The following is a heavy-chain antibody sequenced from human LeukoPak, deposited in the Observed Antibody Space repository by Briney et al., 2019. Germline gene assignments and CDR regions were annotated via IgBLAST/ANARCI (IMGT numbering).Heavy chain of an antibody. J-gene: IGHJ6*03. V-gene: IGHV3-30*02. CDR3: AKDGGSSSDYYYYYMDV. CDR2: IRYDGSNK. CDR1: GFTFSSYG. D-gene: IGHD6-6*01. Sequence: PGGSLRLSCAASGFTFSSYGMHWVRQAPGKGLGWVAFIRYDGSNKYYADSVKGRFTISRDNSKNTLYLQMNSLRAEDTAVYYCAKDGGSSSDYYYYYMDVWGKGTTVTVSS.